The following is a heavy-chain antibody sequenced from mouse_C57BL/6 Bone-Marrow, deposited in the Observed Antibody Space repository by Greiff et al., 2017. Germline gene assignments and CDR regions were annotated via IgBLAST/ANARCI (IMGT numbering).Heavy chain of an antibody. Sequence: EVMLVESGGGLVQPGGSLSLSCAASGFTFTDYYMSWVRQPPGKALEWLGFIRNKANGYTTEYSASVKGRFTISRDNSQSILYLQMNALRAEDSATYYCARYRGGLEDYWGQGTSVTVSS. D-gene: IGHD3-3*01. CDR1: GFTFTDYY. CDR2: IRNKANGYTT. V-gene: IGHV7-3*01. J-gene: IGHJ4*01. CDR3: ARYRGGLEDY.